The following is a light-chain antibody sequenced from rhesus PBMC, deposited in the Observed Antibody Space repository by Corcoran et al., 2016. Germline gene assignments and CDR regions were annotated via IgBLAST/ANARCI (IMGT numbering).Light chain of an antibody. CDR2: WAS. V-gene: IGKV4-1*01. CDR3: QQDYRTPYS. Sequence: DIVMTQSPDSLAVSLGESVTITCKSSQSLLYSSNNKHYLAWYQQKPGQAPKFLIYWASTPASGVPTQCRGRGSGREVPLTSSGLQAEEGAGYYCQQDYRTPYSFGQGTKVESK. J-gene: IGKJ2*01. CDR1: QSLLYSSNNKHY.